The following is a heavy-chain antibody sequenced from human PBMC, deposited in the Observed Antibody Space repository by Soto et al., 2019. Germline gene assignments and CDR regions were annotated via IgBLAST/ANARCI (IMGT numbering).Heavy chain of an antibody. CDR1: GFSLGSNS. V-gene: IGHV3-23*01. D-gene: IGHD3-10*01. Sequence: GGSLRLSCAASGFSLGSNSMARVRQAPGERLQWISGISNDGSITFYVDSVRGRFTISRDTSRNTLYLQMDSLRVEDTALYFCAKWSGFGDAWGQGTLVTVSS. CDR3: AKWSGFGDA. J-gene: IGHJ5*02. CDR2: ISNDGSIT.